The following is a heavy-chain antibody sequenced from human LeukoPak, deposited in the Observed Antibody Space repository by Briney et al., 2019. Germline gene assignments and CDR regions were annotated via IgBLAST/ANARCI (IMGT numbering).Heavy chain of an antibody. CDR2: ISHSDDTS. CDR1: GFTFSSFT. D-gene: IGHD6-19*01. J-gene: IGHJ4*02. Sequence: GGSLRLSCAASGFTFSSFTTIWVRQAPGKGLEWVSSISHSDDTSHYADSVRGRFTISRDNAKNSLYLQMNSLRAEDTAVYYCTRDPNHPGYSSGWYYWGQGTLVTVSS. V-gene: IGHV3-48*04. CDR3: TRDPNHPGYSSGWYY.